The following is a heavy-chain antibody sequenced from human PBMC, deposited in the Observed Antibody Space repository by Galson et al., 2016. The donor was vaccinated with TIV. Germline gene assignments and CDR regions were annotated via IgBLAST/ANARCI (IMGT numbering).Heavy chain of an antibody. CDR1: GYSIKSGYY. V-gene: IGHV4-38-2*02. Sequence: SETLSLTCDVSGYSIKSGYYWGWIRQPPGQGLQWIGSIYESGTTYSNPSLKSRLTLSVDTSKNQFSLKLSSVTASDTAVYYCMREGSTVTMHHYFGMDVWGQGTSVTVSS. CDR2: IYESGTT. CDR3: MREGSTVTMHHYFGMDV. J-gene: IGHJ6*02. D-gene: IGHD4-17*01.